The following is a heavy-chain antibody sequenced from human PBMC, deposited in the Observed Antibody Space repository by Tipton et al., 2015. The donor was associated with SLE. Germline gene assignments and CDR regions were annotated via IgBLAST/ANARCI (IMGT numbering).Heavy chain of an antibody. J-gene: IGHJ4*02. D-gene: IGHD3-10*01. Sequence: TLSLTCTVSGGSISSYYWNWIRQPPGKGLEWIGYIYYSGSTNYNPSLKSRVTISVDTSKNQFSLKLSSVTAADTAVYYCARGRMVRGVDYWGQGTLVTVSS. CDR1: GGSISSYY. CDR3: ARGRMVRGVDY. V-gene: IGHV4-59*12. CDR2: IYYSGST.